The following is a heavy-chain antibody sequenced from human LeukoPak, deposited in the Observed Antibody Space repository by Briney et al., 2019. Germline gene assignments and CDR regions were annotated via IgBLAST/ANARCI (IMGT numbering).Heavy chain of an antibody. CDR2: INTNTGNP. J-gene: IGHJ3*02. CDR3: TRDGEGYAFDI. CDR1: GYTFTSHA. Sequence: ASVKVSCKASGYTFTSHAMNWVRQAPGRGLEWMGWINTNTGNPTYAQGFTGRFVFSLDTSVTTAYLQISSLKAEDTAVYYCTRDGEGYAFDIWGQGTMVTVSS. D-gene: IGHD2-21*01. V-gene: IGHV7-4-1*02.